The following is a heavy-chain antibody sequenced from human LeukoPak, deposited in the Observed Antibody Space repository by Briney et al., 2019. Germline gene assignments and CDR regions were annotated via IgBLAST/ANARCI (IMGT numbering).Heavy chain of an antibody. CDR1: GGTFTSFA. V-gene: IGHV1-18*01. J-gene: IGHJ4*02. CDR3: ARRIGYCSGGSCPLFDY. D-gene: IGHD2-15*01. Sequence: ASVKVSCKASGGTFTSFAINWVRQAPGHGLEWMGWISAYNGNTNYAQKLQGRVTMTTDTSTSTAYMELRSLRSDDTAVYYCARRIGYCSGGSCPLFDYWGQGTLVTVSS. CDR2: ISAYNGNT.